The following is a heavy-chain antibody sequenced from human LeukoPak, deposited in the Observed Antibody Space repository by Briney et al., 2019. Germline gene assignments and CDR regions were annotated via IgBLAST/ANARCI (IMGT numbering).Heavy chain of an antibody. Sequence: GGSLRLSCAASGFTFSSYSMNWVRQAPGKGLEWVSYISSSSSTIYYADSVKGRFTISRDNAKNSLYLQMNSLRAEDTAVYYCARGLAATDYGMDVWGQGTTVTVSS. V-gene: IGHV3-48*04. J-gene: IGHJ6*02. CDR2: ISSSSSTI. CDR3: ARGLAATDYGMDV. CDR1: GFTFSSYS. D-gene: IGHD2-15*01.